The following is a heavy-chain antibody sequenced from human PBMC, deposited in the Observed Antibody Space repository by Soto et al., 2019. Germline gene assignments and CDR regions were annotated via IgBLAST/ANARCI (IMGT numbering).Heavy chain of an antibody. CDR2: ISAYNDYT. Sequence: QVRLVQSAAEVKKPGASVKVSCKASGYTFIRYGITWVRQAPGQGLEWMGWISAYNDYTNYAQKLQGRVTMTTDTSTRTVYMERRSLRSDDTGVYYCARGGYYDKVWGKMNYYGLDVWGQGTTVTVSS. V-gene: IGHV1-18*01. CDR1: GYTFIRYG. CDR3: ARGGYYDKVWGKMNYYGLDV. J-gene: IGHJ6*02. D-gene: IGHD3-16*01.